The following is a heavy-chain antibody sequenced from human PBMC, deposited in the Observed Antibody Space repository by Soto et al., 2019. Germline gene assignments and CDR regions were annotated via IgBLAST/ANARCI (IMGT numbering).Heavy chain of an antibody. CDR2: IRGNSYGA. CDR1: GFIFSNYA. V-gene: IGHV3-23*01. Sequence: PGGSLRLSCTASGFIFSNYAMIWIRQAPGKGLEWVGTIRGNSYGAYYAYSVRGRFTISRDNSKNTMSLQLNSLRADDTAIYYCAKGRSENGFDWLDPWGQGTLVTVSS. CDR3: AKGRSENGFDWLDP. J-gene: IGHJ5*02. D-gene: IGHD3-10*01.